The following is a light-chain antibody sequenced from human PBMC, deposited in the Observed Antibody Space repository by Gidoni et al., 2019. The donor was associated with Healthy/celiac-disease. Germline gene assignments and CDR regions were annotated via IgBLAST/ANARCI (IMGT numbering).Light chain of an antibody. CDR1: SSDVGGYNY. V-gene: IGLV2-14*01. J-gene: IGLJ2*01. CDR3: SSYTSSHVV. CDR2: EVS. Sequence: QSALTQPASVSGSPGQSITISCTGTSSDVGGYNYVSWYQQHPGKAPKLMIYEVSNRPSGVSNRFSGSKSRNTASLTISGLQAEDEADYYCSSYTSSHVVFGGGTKLTVL.